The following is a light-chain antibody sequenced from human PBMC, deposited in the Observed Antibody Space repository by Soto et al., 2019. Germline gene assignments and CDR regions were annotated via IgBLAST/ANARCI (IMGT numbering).Light chain of an antibody. CDR2: EVS. CDR1: SSDIGDYKY. CDR3: SSYAGSNPAVI. Sequence: QSALTQPPSASGSLGQSVSISCTGSSSDIGDYKYVSWYQQYPGRAPKLIIYEVSKRPSGVPDRFSGSKSGTTASLTVSGLQADDEANYYCSSYAGSNPAVIFGGGTQLTVL. J-gene: IGLJ2*01. V-gene: IGLV2-8*01.